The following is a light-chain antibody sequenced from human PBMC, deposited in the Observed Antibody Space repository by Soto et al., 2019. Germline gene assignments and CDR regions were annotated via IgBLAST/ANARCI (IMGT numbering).Light chain of an antibody. V-gene: IGKV1-5*03. J-gene: IGKJ1*01. CDR1: QTISNW. Sequence: IQMTQSPSTLSASVGDRVTITCRASQTISNWLAWYQQKPGKAPKLLIYKASTLESGVPSRFSGSGSGTEFTLTISSLQPEDFATYYCQQYTNTNNPWMFGQGTKVEI. CDR3: QQYTNTNNPWM. CDR2: KAS.